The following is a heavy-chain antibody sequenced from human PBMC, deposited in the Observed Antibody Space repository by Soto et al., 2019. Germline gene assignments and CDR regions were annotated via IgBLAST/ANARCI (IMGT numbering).Heavy chain of an antibody. Sequence: EVQLLDSGGDLVQPGGSLRLSCAASGFTFNNYAMTWVRQAPGKGLEWVSGISWSGGTTYYADSVKGRFTVSRDNCKSTLYLQMSSMRAEDTAIYYCARSRNNPTYCSTASCYAYYYYRMDVWGQGTTVTVSS. CDR2: ISWSGGTT. D-gene: IGHD2-2*01. CDR3: ARSRNNPTYCSTASCYAYYYYRMDV. CDR1: GFTFNNYA. V-gene: IGHV3-23*01. J-gene: IGHJ6*02.